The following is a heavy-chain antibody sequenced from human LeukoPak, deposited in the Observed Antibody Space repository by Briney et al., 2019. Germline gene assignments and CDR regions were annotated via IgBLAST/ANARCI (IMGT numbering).Heavy chain of an antibody. D-gene: IGHD3-22*01. CDR2: IIPILDIA. Sequence: GASVKVSCKASGGTFSSYAISWVRQAPGQGLEWMGRIIPILDIANYAQKFQGRVTITADKSTSTAYMELSSLRSEDTAVYYCARDGGGYSYYYYGMDVWGQGTTVAVSS. J-gene: IGHJ6*02. V-gene: IGHV1-69*04. CDR3: ARDGGGYSYYYYGMDV. CDR1: GGTFSSYA.